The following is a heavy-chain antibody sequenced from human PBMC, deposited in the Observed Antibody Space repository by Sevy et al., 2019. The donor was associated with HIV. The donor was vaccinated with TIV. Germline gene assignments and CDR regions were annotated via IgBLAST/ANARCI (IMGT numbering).Heavy chain of an antibody. V-gene: IGHV4-4*02. CDR2: IYHSGST. D-gene: IGHD3-16*01. CDR1: GGSISSRNW. Sequence: SETLSLTCAVSGGSISSRNWWIWVRQPPGKGLEWIGEIYHSGSTNYNSSLKSRVTISIDKSKNQFSLKLSSVSAADTAVYYCARVSYASGRKMDVLGQGTAVTVSS. CDR3: ARVSYASGRKMDV. J-gene: IGHJ6*02.